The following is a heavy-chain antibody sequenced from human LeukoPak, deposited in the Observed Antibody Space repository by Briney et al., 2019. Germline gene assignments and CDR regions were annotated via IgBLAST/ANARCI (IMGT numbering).Heavy chain of an antibody. CDR2: IKQDGSEE. J-gene: IGHJ5*02. V-gene: IGHV3-7*01. CDR3: ARGCSGGSCYESKFDP. Sequence: GGSLRLSCAASGFTFSSYWMSWVRQAPGKGLEWVANIKQDGSEEYYVDSAKGRFTISRDNAKNSLYLQMNSLRAEDTAVYYCARGCSGGSCYESKFDPWGQGTLVTVSS. D-gene: IGHD2-15*01. CDR1: GFTFSSYW.